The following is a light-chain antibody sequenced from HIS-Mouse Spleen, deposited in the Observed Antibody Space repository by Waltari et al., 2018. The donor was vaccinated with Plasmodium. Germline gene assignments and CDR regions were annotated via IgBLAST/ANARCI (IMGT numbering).Light chain of an antibody. J-gene: IGLJ3*02. CDR3: YSTDSSGNHRV. CDR1: ALPKKY. Sequence: SYELTQPPSVSVSPGQKARITCSGDALPKKYAYWYQQKSGQAPVLVIYEDSKPPSGIPERFSGSSSGTMATLTISGAQVEDEADYYCYSTDSSGNHRVFGGGTKLTVL. V-gene: IGLV3-10*01. CDR2: EDS.